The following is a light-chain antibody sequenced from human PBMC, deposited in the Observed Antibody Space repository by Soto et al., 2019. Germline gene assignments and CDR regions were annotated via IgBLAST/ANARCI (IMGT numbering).Light chain of an antibody. V-gene: IGKV1-5*01. CDR3: QQVHSYS. CDR1: QSISNW. CDR2: HAY. J-gene: IGKJ1*01. Sequence: TERPSVLTDSLGDSVITTFRASQSISNWLACYQQKPGTAPKLLIYHAYTLESGVPSRFSGSGSGTEFTLISSSQQPDDFAKYCIQQVHSYSLGQGSKVDI.